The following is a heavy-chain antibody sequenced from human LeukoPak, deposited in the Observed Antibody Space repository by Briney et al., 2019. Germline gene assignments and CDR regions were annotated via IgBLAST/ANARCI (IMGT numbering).Heavy chain of an antibody. CDR3: AKGTERYREVSSFDS. D-gene: IGHD3-10*01. CDR2: INRGGGGT. V-gene: IGHV3-23*01. CDR1: GFTFTTFT. Sequence: SGRSLRLSCAASGFTFTTFTMKWGRQAPGEGLEWVSAINRGGGGTYYADFVKGRFTISRDNYENTLYLQMNSLRAEDTATYYCAKGTERYREVSSFDSWGQGTQVTVSS. J-gene: IGHJ4*02.